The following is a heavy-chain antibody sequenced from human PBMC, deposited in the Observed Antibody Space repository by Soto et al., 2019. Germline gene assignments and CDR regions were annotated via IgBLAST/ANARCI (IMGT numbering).Heavy chain of an antibody. J-gene: IGHJ4*02. D-gene: IGHD3-22*01. CDR1: GGSISSSNW. V-gene: IGHV4-4*02. CDR2: IYHSGST. CDR3: ASPAYYDSSGYLFDY. Sequence: QVQLQESGPGLVKPSGTLSLTCAVSGGSISSSNWWSWVRQPPGKGLEWIGEIYHSGSTNYNPSPKSRVTISVDKSKNQFSLKLSSVTAADTAVYYCASPAYYDSSGYLFDYWGQGTLVTVCS.